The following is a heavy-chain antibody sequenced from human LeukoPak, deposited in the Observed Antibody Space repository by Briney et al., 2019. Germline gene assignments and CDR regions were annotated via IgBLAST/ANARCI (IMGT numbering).Heavy chain of an antibody. CDR1: GGSISSYY. V-gene: IGHV4-59*08. Sequence: SETLSLTCTVSGGSISSYYWSWIRQPPGKGLEWIGYIYYSGSTNYNPSLKSRVTISVDTSKNQFSLKLSSVTAADTAVYYCARLGQNDAFDIWGQGTMVTVSS. CDR3: ARLGQNDAFDI. J-gene: IGHJ3*02. D-gene: IGHD3-10*01. CDR2: IYYSGST.